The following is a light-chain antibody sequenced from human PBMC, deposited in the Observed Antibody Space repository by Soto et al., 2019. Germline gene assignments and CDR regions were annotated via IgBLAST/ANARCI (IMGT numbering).Light chain of an antibody. J-gene: IGLJ1*01. Sequence: QSALTQPRSVSGSPGQSVTISCTGTSSDVGDYNYVSWYQQHPGKAPKLMIYDVTKRPSGVPDRFSGSKSGNTASLTISGLQAEDEADYYCSSYAGSNNFGVFGTGTKLTVL. V-gene: IGLV2-11*01. CDR3: SSYAGSNNFGV. CDR2: DVT. CDR1: SSDVGDYNY.